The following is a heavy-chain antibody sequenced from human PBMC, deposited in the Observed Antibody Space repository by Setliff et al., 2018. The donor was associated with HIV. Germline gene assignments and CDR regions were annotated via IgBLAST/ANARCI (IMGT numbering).Heavy chain of an antibody. Sequence: GGSLRLSCAASGFTFTNAWMNWFRQAPGKGLEWVSYISSSSSTIYDADSVKGRFTISRDNAKNSLYLQMNSLRAEDTAVYYCAFRIQLWYWGQGIQVTVSS. V-gene: IGHV3-48*01. J-gene: IGHJ4*02. CDR1: GFTFTNAW. CDR2: ISSSSSTI. D-gene: IGHD5-18*01. CDR3: AFRIQLWY.